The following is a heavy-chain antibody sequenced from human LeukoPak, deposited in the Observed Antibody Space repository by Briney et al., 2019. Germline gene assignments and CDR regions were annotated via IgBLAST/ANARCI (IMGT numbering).Heavy chain of an antibody. CDR2: ISSNGGST. CDR3: VKEATENYSLDY. CDR1: GLTFDKYA. J-gene: IGHJ4*02. V-gene: IGHV3-64D*06. Sequence: GGSLRLSCLASGLTFDKYAMHWVRQPPGKGLECVSAISSNGGSTYYADSAKDRFTISRDNSKNTLYLHMSSLRGEDTAVYYCVKEATENYSLDYWGQGTLVTVSS. D-gene: IGHD1-7*01.